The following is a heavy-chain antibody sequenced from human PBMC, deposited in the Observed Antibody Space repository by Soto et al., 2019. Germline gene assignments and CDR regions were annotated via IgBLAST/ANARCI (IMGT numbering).Heavy chain of an antibody. V-gene: IGHV4-39*01. J-gene: IGHJ4*02. CDR2: IYYSGRA. CDR1: GGSITSSSYY. Sequence: QLQLQESGPGLVKPSETLSLTCTVSGGSITSSSYYWGWIRQPPGKGLEWIGCIYYSGRAYYSPSLKSRVSISVDTSKNQFSLKLSAVTAAEAAVYYWARSKSEKTYDSSGYVDYWGQGTLVTVSS. CDR3: ARSKSEKTYDSSGYVDY. D-gene: IGHD3-22*01.